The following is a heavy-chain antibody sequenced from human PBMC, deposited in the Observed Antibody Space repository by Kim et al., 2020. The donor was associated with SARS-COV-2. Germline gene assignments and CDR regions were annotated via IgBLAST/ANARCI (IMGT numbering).Heavy chain of an antibody. V-gene: IGHV3-48*02. Sequence: KGRLPISRDNAQNSLDLQMNSLRDEDTAVYYCARDPTYDFWSGYSRSFDYWGQGTLVTVSS. CDR3: ARDPTYDFWSGYSRSFDY. J-gene: IGHJ4*02. D-gene: IGHD3-3*01.